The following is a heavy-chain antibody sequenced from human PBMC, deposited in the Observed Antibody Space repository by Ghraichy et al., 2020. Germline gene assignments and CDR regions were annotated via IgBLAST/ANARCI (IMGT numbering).Heavy chain of an antibody. D-gene: IGHD2-15*01. V-gene: IGHV4-59*08. Sequence: SETLSLTCTVSGGSISSYYWSWIRQPPGKGLEWIGYIYYSGSTNYNPSLKSRVTISVDTSKNQFSLKLSSVTAADTAVYYCARHGGGTPGDYYYGMDVWGQGTTVTVSS. CDR3: ARHGGGTPGDYYYGMDV. CDR1: GGSISSYY. J-gene: IGHJ6*02. CDR2: IYYSGST.